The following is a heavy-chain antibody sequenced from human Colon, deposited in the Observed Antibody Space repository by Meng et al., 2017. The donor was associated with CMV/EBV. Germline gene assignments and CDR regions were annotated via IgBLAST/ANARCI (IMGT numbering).Heavy chain of an antibody. CDR3: ARGMGQLALDF. J-gene: IGHJ4*02. CDR1: GFTFSSYS. CDR2: ISSSSSYI. D-gene: IGHD6-6*01. Sequence: GESLKISCAVSGFTFSSYSMNWVRHAPGKGLEWVSTISSSSSYIFYADSVKGRFTISRDDARNSLYLQMNSLRAEDTAFNYCARGMGQLALDFRGRGTLVTVSS. V-gene: IGHV3-21*01.